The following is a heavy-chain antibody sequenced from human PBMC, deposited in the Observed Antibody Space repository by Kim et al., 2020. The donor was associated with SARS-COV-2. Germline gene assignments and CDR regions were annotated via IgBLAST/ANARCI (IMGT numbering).Heavy chain of an antibody. Sequence: TIYYADSAKGRFTISRATATNSLYLQMNSLRAEDTAVYYCARGRSYEPFDYWGQGTLVTVSS. D-gene: IGHD3-16*01. CDR2: TI. CDR3: ARGRSYEPFDY. J-gene: IGHJ4*02. V-gene: IGHV3-11*04.